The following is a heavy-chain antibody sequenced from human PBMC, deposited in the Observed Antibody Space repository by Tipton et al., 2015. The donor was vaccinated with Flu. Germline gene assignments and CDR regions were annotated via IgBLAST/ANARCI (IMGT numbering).Heavy chain of an antibody. J-gene: IGHJ4*02. V-gene: IGHV3-7*01. CDR2: IKQDGSEK. D-gene: IGHD4-23*01. Sequence: GSLRLSCAASGFTFTSFWMSWVRQAPGKGLEWVANIKQDGSEKYYVDSVKGRFTISRDNAKNSFYLQMNSLRAEDTAVYYRVRGKRTTVVIFDYWGQGTLVTVSS. CDR3: VRGKRTTVVIFDY. CDR1: GFTFTSFW.